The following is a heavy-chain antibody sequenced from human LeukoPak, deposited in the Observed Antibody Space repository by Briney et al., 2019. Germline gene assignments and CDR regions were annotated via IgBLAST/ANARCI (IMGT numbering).Heavy chain of an antibody. D-gene: IGHD3-10*01. V-gene: IGHV3-21*01. CDR2: ISSSSSYI. CDR3: ARVRYYYGSGSYYPLDY. CDR1: GFTFSSYS. J-gene: IGHJ4*02. Sequence: GGSLRLSCAASGFTFSSYSMNWVRQAPGKGLEWASSISSSSSYIYYADSVKGRFTISRDNAKNSLYLQMNSLRAEDTAVYYCARVRYYYGSGSYYPLDYWGQGTLVTVSS.